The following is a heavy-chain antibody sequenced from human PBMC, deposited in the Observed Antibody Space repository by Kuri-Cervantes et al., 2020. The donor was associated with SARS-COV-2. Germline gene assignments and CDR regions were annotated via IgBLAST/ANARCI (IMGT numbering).Heavy chain of an antibody. CDR2: ISSSSSYI. Sequence: GESLKISCAASGFTFSSYSMNWVRQAPGKGLEWVSSISSSSSYIYYADSVKGRFTISRDNAKNSLYLQMNSLRAEDTAVYYCAKGSLWFGEFTFDYWGQGTLVTVSS. V-gene: IGHV3-21*01. D-gene: IGHD3-10*01. J-gene: IGHJ4*02. CDR1: GFTFSSYS. CDR3: AKGSLWFGEFTFDY.